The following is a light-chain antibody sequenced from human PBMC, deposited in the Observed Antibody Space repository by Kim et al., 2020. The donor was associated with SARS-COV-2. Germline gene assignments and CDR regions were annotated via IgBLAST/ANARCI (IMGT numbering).Light chain of an antibody. CDR1: QGISSY. CDR2: AAS. V-gene: IGKV1-8*01. Sequence: AIRMTQSPSSFSASTGDRVTITCRASQGISSYLAWYQQKPGKAPKLLIYAASTVQSGVPSRFSGSGSGTDFTLTISCLQSEDFATYYCQQYYSYPLTFGGGTKVDIK. CDR3: QQYYSYPLT. J-gene: IGKJ4*01.